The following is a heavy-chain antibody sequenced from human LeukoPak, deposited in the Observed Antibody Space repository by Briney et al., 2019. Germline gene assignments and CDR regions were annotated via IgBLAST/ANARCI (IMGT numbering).Heavy chain of an antibody. CDR2: IWYDGSEK. CDR3: ARYGNLKVLDV. J-gene: IGHJ3*01. Sequence: GGSLRLSCAASGFTFSIHGMHWVRQAPDKGLEWVAVIWYDGSEKYYAEPVKGRFTISRDNYKKMLYLQIYSLRTEDTALYYCARYGNLKVLDVWGQGTMVTVPS. D-gene: IGHD1-14*01. V-gene: IGHV3-33*01. CDR1: GFTFSIHG.